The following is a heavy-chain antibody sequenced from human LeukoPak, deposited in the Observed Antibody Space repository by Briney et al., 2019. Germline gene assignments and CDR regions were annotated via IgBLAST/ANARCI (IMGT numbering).Heavy chain of an antibody. Sequence: PGGSLRLSCAASGFTFSSYWMHWVRQAPGKGLVWVSRINSDGSSTSYADSVKGRFTISRDNAKNTLYLQMNSLRAEDTAVYYCARERRVGYNWFDPWGQGTLVTVSS. CDR3: ARERRVGYNWFDP. V-gene: IGHV3-74*01. CDR2: INSDGSST. D-gene: IGHD1-26*01. J-gene: IGHJ5*02. CDR1: GFTFSSYW.